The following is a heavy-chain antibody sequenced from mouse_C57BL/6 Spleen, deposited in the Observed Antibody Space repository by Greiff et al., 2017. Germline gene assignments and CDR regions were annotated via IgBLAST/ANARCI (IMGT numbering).Heavy chain of an antibody. CDR2: IDPSDSYT. D-gene: IGHD2-2*01. CDR1: GYTFTSYW. J-gene: IGHJ3*01. CDR3: VVYGYESRFAY. V-gene: IGHV1-69*01. Sequence: VQLQQPGAELVMPGASVKLSCKASGYTFTSYWMHWVKQRPGQGLEWIGEIDPSDSYTNYNQKFQGKATLTVDKSSSTAYMQLSSLTSEDSAVYYCVVYGYESRFAYWGQGTLVTVSA.